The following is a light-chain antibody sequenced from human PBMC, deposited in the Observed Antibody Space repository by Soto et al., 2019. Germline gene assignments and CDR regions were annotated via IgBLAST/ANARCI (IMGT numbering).Light chain of an antibody. Sequence: QSVLTQPPSASGTPGQRVTISCSGSSXNIGSNTVNWYQQLPGTAPKLLIYSNNQRPSGVPDRFSGSKSGTSASLAISGLQSEDEADYYCAAWDDSLNGPVFGGGTQLTVL. CDR3: AAWDDSLNGPV. CDR1: SXNIGSNT. J-gene: IGLJ2*01. V-gene: IGLV1-44*01. CDR2: SNN.